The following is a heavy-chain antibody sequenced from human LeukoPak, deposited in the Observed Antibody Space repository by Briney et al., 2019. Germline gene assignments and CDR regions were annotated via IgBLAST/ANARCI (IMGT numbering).Heavy chain of an antibody. J-gene: IGHJ4*02. CDR3: AKDSVGASQLLYDY. Sequence: GGSLRLSCAASGFTFSSYAMSWVRQAPGKGLEWVSAISGSGGSTYYADSVKGRFTISRDNSKNTLYLHMNSLRAEDTAVYYCAKDSVGASQLLYDYWGQGTLVTVSS. CDR2: ISGSGGST. V-gene: IGHV3-23*01. CDR1: GFTFSSYA. D-gene: IGHD1-26*01.